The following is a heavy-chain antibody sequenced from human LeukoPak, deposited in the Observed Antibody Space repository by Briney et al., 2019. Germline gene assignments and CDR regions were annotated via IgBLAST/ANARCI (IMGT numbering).Heavy chain of an antibody. CDR2: KNADGSQK. V-gene: IGHV3-7*04. CDR1: GFSFSSYW. Sequence: GGSLRLSCAASGFSFSSYWMNWVRQAPGKGLQWVANKNADGSQKNYLDSVKGRFTISRDNAKNSLYLQLSSLRAEDTAVYYCVRGEQYACDFWGQGTLVTVSS. CDR3: VRGEQYACDF. D-gene: IGHD1/OR15-1a*01. J-gene: IGHJ4*02.